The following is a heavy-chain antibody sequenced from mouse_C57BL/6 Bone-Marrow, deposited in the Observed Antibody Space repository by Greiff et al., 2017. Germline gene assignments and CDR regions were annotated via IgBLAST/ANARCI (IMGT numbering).Heavy chain of an antibody. CDR2: IYPGSGST. CDR3: ASRRAYSHYGGFFAY. Sequence: QVQLQQPGAELVKPGASVKMSCKASGYTFTSYWITWVKQRPGQGLEWIGDIYPGSGSTNYNEKFKSKATLTVDTSSSTAYMQLSILTSEDSAVYYCASRRAYSHYGGFFAYWGQGTLVTVSA. CDR1: GYTFTSYW. V-gene: IGHV1-55*01. D-gene: IGHD1-1*01. J-gene: IGHJ3*01.